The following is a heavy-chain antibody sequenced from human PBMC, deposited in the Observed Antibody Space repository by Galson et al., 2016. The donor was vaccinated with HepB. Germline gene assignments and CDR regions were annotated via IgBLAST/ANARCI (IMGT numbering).Heavy chain of an antibody. D-gene: IGHD2-2*01. CDR3: AILNLYCSSNSCYGIDY. CDR1: GLTFSRYA. Sequence: SLRLSCAASGLTFSRYAMNWVRQTPGKGLEWVSVISGSGDSTHYADSVKGRFTISRDNSMNTLYLQMNSLRAEDTAIYYCAILNLYCSSNSCYGIDYWGQGTLGTVSS. V-gene: IGHV3-23*01. J-gene: IGHJ4*02. CDR2: ISGSGDST.